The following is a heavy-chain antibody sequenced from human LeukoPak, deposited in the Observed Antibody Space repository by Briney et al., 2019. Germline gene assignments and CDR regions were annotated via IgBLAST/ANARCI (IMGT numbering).Heavy chain of an antibody. CDR2: IIPIFGTA. V-gene: IGHV1-69*13. D-gene: IGHD6-13*01. CDR3: ARKSSSWYLDAFDI. CDR1: GGTFSSYA. J-gene: IGHJ3*02. Sequence: GASVKVSCKASGGTFSSYAISWVPQAPGQGLEWMGGIIPIFGTANYAQKFQGRVTITADESTSTAYMELSSLRSEDTAVYYCARKSSSWYLDAFDIWGQGTMVTVSS.